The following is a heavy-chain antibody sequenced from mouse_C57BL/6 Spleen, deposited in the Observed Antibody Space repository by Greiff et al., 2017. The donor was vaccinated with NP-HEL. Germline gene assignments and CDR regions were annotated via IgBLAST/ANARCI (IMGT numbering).Heavy chain of an antibody. CDR2: ISSGGDYI. J-gene: IGHJ2*01. CDR3: TREGAFNSHFDY. D-gene: IGHD4-1*02. V-gene: IGHV5-9-1*02. CDR1: GFTFSSYA. Sequence: EVKLVESGEGLVKPGGSLKLSCAASGFTFSSYAMSWVRQTPEKRLEWVAYISSGGDYIYYADTVKGRFTISRDNARNTLYLQMSSLKSEDTAMYYCTREGAFNSHFDYWGQGTTLTVSS.